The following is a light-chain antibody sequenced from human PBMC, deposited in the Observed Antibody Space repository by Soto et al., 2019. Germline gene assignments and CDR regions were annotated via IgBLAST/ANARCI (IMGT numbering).Light chain of an antibody. J-gene: IGKJ1*01. Sequence: DIQMAQSPSSLSASVGDRVTITCRASQSITNYLNWYQQKPGRAPKLLIYIASSLQSGVPSRFSGSGSGTDFTLTISSLQPEDCATYYCQQTYRFPRAFGQGTRVEIK. CDR3: QQTYRFPRA. CDR2: IAS. CDR1: QSITNY. V-gene: IGKV1-39*01.